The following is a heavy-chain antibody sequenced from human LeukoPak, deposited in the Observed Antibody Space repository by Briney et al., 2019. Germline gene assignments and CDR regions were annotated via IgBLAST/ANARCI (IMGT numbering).Heavy chain of an antibody. CDR2: IYTSGST. CDR1: GGSTSSGNYY. D-gene: IGHD2-2*01. J-gene: IGHJ6*03. Sequence: SQTLSLTCTVSGGSTSSGNYYWSWIRQPAGKGLEWIGRIYTSGSTNYNPSLKSRVTMSVDTSKNQFSLKLNSVTAADTAVYYCASVPGCSSTSCYLGGYYYYMDVWGKGTTVTVSS. CDR3: ASVPGCSSTSCYLGGYYYYMDV. V-gene: IGHV4-61*02.